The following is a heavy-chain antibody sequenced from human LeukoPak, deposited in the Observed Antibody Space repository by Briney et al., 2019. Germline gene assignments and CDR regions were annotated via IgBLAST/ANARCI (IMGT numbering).Heavy chain of an antibody. J-gene: IGHJ4*02. V-gene: IGHV3-30*02. CDR3: AKVGDSSSWYPSGNFDY. D-gene: IGHD6-13*01. Sequence: GGSLRLSCAASGFTFSSYGMHWVRQAPGKGLEWVAFIRYDGSNKYYADSVKGRFTISRDNSKNTLYLQMDSLRAEDTAVYYCAKVGDSSSWYPSGNFDYWGQGTLVTVSS. CDR2: IRYDGSNK. CDR1: GFTFSSYG.